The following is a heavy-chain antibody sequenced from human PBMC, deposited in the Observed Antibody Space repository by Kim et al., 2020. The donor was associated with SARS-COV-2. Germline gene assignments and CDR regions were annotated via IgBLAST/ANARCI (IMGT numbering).Heavy chain of an antibody. CDR2: ISYDGSNK. CDR3: AKEIPWFGELWMGGMDV. Sequence: GGSLRLSCAASGFTFSSYGMHWVRQAPGKGLEWVAVISYDGSNKYYADSVKGRFTISRDNSKNTLYLQMNSLRAEDTAVYYCAKEIPWFGELWMGGMDVWGQGTTVTVSS. V-gene: IGHV3-30*18. J-gene: IGHJ6*02. CDR1: GFTFSSYG. D-gene: IGHD3-10*01.